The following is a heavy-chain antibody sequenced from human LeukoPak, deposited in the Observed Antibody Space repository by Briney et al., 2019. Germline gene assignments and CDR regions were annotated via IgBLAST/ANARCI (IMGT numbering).Heavy chain of an antibody. Sequence: GGSLRLSCTASGFISRDYPMSWVRQTPGKGLEWVSSISAGGGGIYYADSVKGRFTVSRDDSKNTLYLQMNSLRVEDTALYYCAKESNGRRFDFDYWGQGTLATVSS. V-gene: IGHV3-23*01. CDR2: ISAGGGGI. CDR1: GFISRDYP. D-gene: IGHD1-26*01. CDR3: AKESNGRRFDFDY. J-gene: IGHJ4*02.